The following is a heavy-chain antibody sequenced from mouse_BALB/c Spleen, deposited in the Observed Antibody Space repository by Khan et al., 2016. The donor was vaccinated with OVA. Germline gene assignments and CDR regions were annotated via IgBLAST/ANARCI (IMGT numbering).Heavy chain of an antibody. Sequence: EVQLPESGPGLVQPSQSLSLTCTVTGYSITSGYGWNWIRQFPGNKLEWMGYISYSVSHNYNPSLKSRISISRDTSKNQFFLQLNSVTTEDTATYYCARTARIKYWGQGTTLTVSS. CDR2: ISYSVSH. V-gene: IGHV3-2*02. CDR1: GYSITSGYG. CDR3: ARTARIKY. J-gene: IGHJ2*01. D-gene: IGHD1-2*01.